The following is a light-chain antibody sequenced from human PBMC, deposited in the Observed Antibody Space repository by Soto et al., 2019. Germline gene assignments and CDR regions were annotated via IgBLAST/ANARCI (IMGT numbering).Light chain of an antibody. V-gene: IGKV3-20*01. Sequence: EIVLPQSPGTLSLSPGERATLYCRASQSVGSNYLAWYQQKPGQAPRVLIYGASSRATGIPDRFSGSGSGADFTRTISRLEPEDFAVYYCQQYTTSPFTFGPGTKVDIK. CDR2: GAS. CDR3: QQYTTSPFT. CDR1: QSVGSNY. J-gene: IGKJ3*01.